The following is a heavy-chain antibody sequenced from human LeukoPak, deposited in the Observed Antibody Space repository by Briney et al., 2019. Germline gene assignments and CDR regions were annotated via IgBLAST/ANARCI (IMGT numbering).Heavy chain of an antibody. Sequence: ASVKVSCKASGYTFTGYYMHWVRQAPGQGLEWMGWINPNSGGTNYAQEFQGRVTITRDTSASTAYMELSSLRSEDMAVYYCARDYYGGFDPWGQGTLVTVSS. CDR2: INPNSGGT. CDR3: ARDYYGGFDP. D-gene: IGHD3-22*01. CDR1: GYTFTGYY. J-gene: IGHJ5*02. V-gene: IGHV1-2*02.